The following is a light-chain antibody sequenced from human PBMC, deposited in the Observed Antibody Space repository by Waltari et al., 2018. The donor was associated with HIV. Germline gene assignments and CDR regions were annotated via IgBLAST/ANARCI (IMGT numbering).Light chain of an antibody. CDR2: DVS. CDR1: QSVSRY. V-gene: IGKV3-11*01. J-gene: IGKJ4*01. CDR3: QYRSKWLI. Sequence: EIVLTQSPATLSLSPGERVTLSCRASQSVSRYLGWYQQKSGQAPRLLIYDVSNRATGIPARFSGSGSGTDFALTISSLEPEEFAVYYCQYRSKWLIFGGGTKVEIK.